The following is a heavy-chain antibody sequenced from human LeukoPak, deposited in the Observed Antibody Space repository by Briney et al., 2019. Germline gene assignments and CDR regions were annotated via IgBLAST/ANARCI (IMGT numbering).Heavy chain of an antibody. CDR1: GGSFSGYY. D-gene: IGHD4/OR15-4a*01. Sequence: SETLSLTCAVYGGSFSGYYWSWIRQPPGKGLEWIGEINHSGSTNYNPSLKSRVTISVDTSKNQFSLKLSSVTAADTAVYYCAREEDGAGNFDYWGQGTLVTVSS. J-gene: IGHJ4*02. V-gene: IGHV4-34*01. CDR2: INHSGST. CDR3: AREEDGAGNFDY.